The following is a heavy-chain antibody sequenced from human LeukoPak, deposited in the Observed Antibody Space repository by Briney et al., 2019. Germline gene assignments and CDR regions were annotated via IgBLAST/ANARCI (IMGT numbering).Heavy chain of an antibody. CDR1: GYSFTSYW. Sequence: GESLKISCKGSGYSFTSYWIGWVRQMPGKGLEWMGIIYPGDSDTRYSPSFQGQVTISADKSISTAYLQWSSLKASDTAMYYCARSLNYYGSGSYYKKGLDAFDIWGQGTMVTVSS. CDR3: ARSLNYYGSGSYYKKGLDAFDI. V-gene: IGHV5-51*01. J-gene: IGHJ3*02. D-gene: IGHD3-10*01. CDR2: IYPGDSDT.